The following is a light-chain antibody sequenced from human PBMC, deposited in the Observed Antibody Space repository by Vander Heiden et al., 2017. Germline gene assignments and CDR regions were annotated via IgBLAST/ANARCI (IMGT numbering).Light chain of an antibody. V-gene: IGLV2-8*01. Sequence: QSALTNPPSASGSPGQAVTISCPGTSSDVGGYNYVSWFQQHPGKAPKLMISEVSKRPSGVPDRFSGSKSGNTASLTVSGLQAEDEADYYCSSYAGSNNGVFGGGTKLTVL. CDR2: EVS. CDR3: SSYAGSNNGV. J-gene: IGLJ3*02. CDR1: SSDVGGYNY.